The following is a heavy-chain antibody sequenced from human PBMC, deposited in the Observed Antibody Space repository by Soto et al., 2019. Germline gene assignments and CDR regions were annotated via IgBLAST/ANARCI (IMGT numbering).Heavy chain of an antibody. Sequence: QVQLVQSGAEVKKPGSSVKVSCKASGGTFSSYPISWVRQAPGQGLEWMGRIIPILGIANYAQKFQGRVTITADKSTSTAYMELSSLRSEDTAVYYCAREAVVPAAHYFDYWGQGTLVTVSS. J-gene: IGHJ4*02. V-gene: IGHV1-69*04. CDR2: IIPILGIA. D-gene: IGHD2-2*01. CDR3: AREAVVPAAHYFDY. CDR1: GGTFSSYP.